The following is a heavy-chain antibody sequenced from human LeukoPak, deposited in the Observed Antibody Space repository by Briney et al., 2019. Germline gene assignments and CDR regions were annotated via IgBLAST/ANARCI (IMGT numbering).Heavy chain of an antibody. Sequence: ASLKVSCKVSGYSLTEVSMHWVRQAPGKVLEWMGGFDPEDGETPIFAQKFQGRVTMTEDTSTDTAYMELSSLRSEDTAVYYCATGTIYCSSCSDDYWGQGTLVTVSS. CDR3: ATGTIYCSSCSDDY. CDR1: GYSLTEVS. CDR2: FDPEDGET. V-gene: IGHV1-24*01. D-gene: IGHD2-2*01. J-gene: IGHJ4*02.